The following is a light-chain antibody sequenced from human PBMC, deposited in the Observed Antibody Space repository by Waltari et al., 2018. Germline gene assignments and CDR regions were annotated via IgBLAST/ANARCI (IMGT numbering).Light chain of an antibody. CDR3: QQYYSTIFT. CDR1: QRVLYKSNSKNY. J-gene: IGKJ3*01. Sequence: DIVLTQSPHSLAVSLCERATINCKSSQRVLYKSNSKNYLAWYQQKPGQPPKLLIYWASTRESGVPDRFGGSGSGTDFTLTIDSLQDEDVAVYYCQQYYSTIFTFGPGTKVDLK. V-gene: IGKV4-1*01. CDR2: WAS.